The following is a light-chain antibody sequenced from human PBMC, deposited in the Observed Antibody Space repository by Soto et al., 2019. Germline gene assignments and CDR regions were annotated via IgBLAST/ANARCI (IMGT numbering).Light chain of an antibody. J-gene: IGKJ4*01. CDR1: QSVSSDY. CDR3: QQYGSSPLT. Sequence: EIVLTQSPGTLSLSPGERATLSCRASQSVSSDYLAWYQQKPGQTPKVLIYRASSRATGIPDRFSGSGSGTDFTLTISRLGAEDFAVYYCQQYGSSPLTFGGGTKVEIK. V-gene: IGKV3-20*01. CDR2: RAS.